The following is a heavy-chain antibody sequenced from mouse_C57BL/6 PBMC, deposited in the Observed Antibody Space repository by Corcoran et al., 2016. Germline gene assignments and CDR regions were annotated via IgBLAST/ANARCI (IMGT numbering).Heavy chain of an antibody. Sequence: QVQLQQSGAQLVKPGASVKLSYTASGYTFTEYTIHWVKQRSGQGLEWIGWFYPGSGSIKYNEKFKDKATLTADKSSSTVYMELSRLTSEDSAVYFCARGSNYSYYFDYWGQGTTLTVFS. CDR3: ARGSNYSYYFDY. D-gene: IGHD2-5*01. V-gene: IGHV1-62-2*01. J-gene: IGHJ2*01. CDR2: FYPGSGSI. CDR1: GYTFTEYT.